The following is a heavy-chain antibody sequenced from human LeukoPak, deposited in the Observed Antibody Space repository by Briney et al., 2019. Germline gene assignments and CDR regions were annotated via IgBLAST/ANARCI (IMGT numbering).Heavy chain of an antibody. D-gene: IGHD3-22*01. CDR2: IYHTGTA. Sequence: PSETLSLTCIVSTYSISSDNYWGWIRQAPGKGLEWIGSIYHTGTAYYNPSLKSRVAISVDTSKNQFSLKLRSVTAADTAVYFCARGPYSYDSSGAFDIWGQGTMVTVSS. CDR3: ARGPYSYDSSGAFDI. CDR1: TYSISSDNY. V-gene: IGHV4-38-2*02. J-gene: IGHJ3*02.